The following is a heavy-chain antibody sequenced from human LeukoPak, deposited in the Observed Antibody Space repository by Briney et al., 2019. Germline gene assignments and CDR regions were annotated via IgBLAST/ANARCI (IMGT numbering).Heavy chain of an antibody. D-gene: IGHD2-8*02. V-gene: IGHV4-4*02. Sequence: PSETLSLTCAVSGGSISSNNWWSWVRQPPGKGLEWIGEIYHRGSTNYNPSLKSRVSISVDTSKNQFSLSLSSVTAADTAVYYCARARSPGPDYYYYYYGMDVWGQGTTVTVSS. J-gene: IGHJ6*02. CDR2: IYHRGST. CDR3: ARARSPGPDYYYYYYGMDV. CDR1: GGSISSNNW.